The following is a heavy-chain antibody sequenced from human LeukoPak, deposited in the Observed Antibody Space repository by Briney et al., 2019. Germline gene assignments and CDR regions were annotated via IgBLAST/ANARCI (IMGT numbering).Heavy chain of an antibody. V-gene: IGHV3-15*01. CDR2: IKSKTAGGTT. CDR3: TTGRVISYCGGDCYWFDP. D-gene: IGHD2-21*02. CDR1: GFTFSSYE. Sequence: GGSLRLSCAASGFTFSSYEMNWVRQAPGKGLEWVGRIKSKTAGGTTDYAAPVKGRFTISRDDSKNTLFLQMNSLKPEDTAVYFCTTGRVISYCGGDCYWFDPWGQGTLVTVSS. J-gene: IGHJ5*02.